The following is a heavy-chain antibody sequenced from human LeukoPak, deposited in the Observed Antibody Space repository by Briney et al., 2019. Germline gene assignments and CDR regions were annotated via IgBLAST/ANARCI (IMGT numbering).Heavy chain of an antibody. J-gene: IGHJ4*02. CDR2: ISGSGGST. CDR1: GFTFSSYA. V-gene: IGHV3-23*01. CDR3: ADDNWNDVRSGY. D-gene: IGHD1-20*01. Sequence: GGSLRLSCAASGFTFSSYAMSWVRQDPGKGLEWVSAISGSGGSTYYADSVKGRFTISRDNSKNTLYLQMNSLRAEDTAVYYCADDNWNDVRSGYWGQGTLVTVSS.